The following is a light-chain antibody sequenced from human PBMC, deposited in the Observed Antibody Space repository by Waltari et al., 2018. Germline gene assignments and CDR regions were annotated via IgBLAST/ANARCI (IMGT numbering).Light chain of an antibody. V-gene: IGKV3-20*01. CDR3: QHYGGSPKYT. CDR2: GIS. Sequence: EIVLIQSPGTLSLSPGERATLSCRASQSVNNNYLAWYQAKPGQAPRLLIYGISLRATGVPDRFSGGGSGTDFTFTISRLEPEDFAVYYCQHYGGSPKYTFGQGTKLEIK. CDR1: QSVNNNY. J-gene: IGKJ2*01.